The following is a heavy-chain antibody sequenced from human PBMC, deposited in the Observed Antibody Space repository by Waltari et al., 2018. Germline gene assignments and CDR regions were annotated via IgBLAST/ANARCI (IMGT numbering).Heavy chain of an antibody. CDR2: IYYSGST. J-gene: IGHJ6*02. V-gene: IGHV4-59*01. D-gene: IGHD6-13*01. CDR3: ARSSSWSGNYYYGMDV. Sequence: QVQLQESGPGLVKPSETLSLTCTVSGGSISSYYWSWIRQPPGKGLEWIGYIYYSGSTNYNPSLKGRVTISVDTSKNQCSLKLSSVTAADTAVYYCARSSSWSGNYYYGMDVWGQGTTVTVSS. CDR1: GGSISSYY.